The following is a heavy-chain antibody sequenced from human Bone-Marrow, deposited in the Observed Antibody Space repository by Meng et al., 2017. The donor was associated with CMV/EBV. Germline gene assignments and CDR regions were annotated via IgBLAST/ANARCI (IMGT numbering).Heavy chain of an antibody. CDR1: GFTFSSYW. D-gene: IGHD3-3*01. Sequence: GESLKISCAASGFTFSSYWMHRVRQAPGKGLVWVSRINSDGSSTSYADSVKGRFTISRDNAKNTLYLQMNSLRAEDTAVYYCAKSRITIFGALDYWGQGTLVTVSS. J-gene: IGHJ4*02. V-gene: IGHV3-74*01. CDR3: AKSRITIFGALDY. CDR2: INSDGSST.